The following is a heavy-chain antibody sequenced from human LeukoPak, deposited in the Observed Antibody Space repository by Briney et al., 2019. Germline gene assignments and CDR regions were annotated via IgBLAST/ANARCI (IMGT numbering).Heavy chain of an antibody. J-gene: IGHJ4*02. CDR3: ARETPSSSSHFDY. CDR2: ISGSGGST. V-gene: IGHV3-23*01. CDR1: GFTFSSYA. D-gene: IGHD6-6*01. Sequence: GGSLRLSCAASGFTFSSYAMSWVRQAPGKGLEWVSAISGSGGSTYYADSVKGRFTISRDNAKNSLYLQMNSLRAEDTAVYYCARETPSSSSHFDYWGQGTLVTVSS.